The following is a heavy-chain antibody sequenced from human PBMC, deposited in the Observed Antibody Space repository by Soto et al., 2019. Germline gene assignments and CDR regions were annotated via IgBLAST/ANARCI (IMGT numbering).Heavy chain of an antibody. CDR3: ARHPLLDYFDY. V-gene: IGHV3-23*01. CDR1: GFTFGNYA. CDR2: ITGTGDTT. Sequence: GGSLSLSCAASGFTFGNYAMTWVRQAPGKGLEWVSSITGTGDTTYYADSVKGRFTISRDNSKNTLFLQMSSLRAEDTAMYYCARHPLLDYFDYWGQGTLVTVSS. J-gene: IGHJ4*02.